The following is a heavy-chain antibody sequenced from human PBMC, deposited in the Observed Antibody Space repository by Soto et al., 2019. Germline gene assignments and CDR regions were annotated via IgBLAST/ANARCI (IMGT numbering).Heavy chain of an antibody. CDR3: ARAEDSSGYLVYYGMDV. Sequence: GGSLRLSCAASGFTVSSNYMSWVRQAPGKGLEWVSVIYSGGSTYYADSVKGRFTISRDNSKNTLYLQMNSLRAEDTAVYYCARAEDSSGYLVYYGMDVWGQGTTVTVSS. CDR2: IYSGGST. CDR1: GFTVSSNY. D-gene: IGHD3-22*01. J-gene: IGHJ6*02. V-gene: IGHV3-53*01.